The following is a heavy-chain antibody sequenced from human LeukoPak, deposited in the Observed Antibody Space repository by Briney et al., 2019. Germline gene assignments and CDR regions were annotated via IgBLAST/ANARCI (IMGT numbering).Heavy chain of an antibody. CDR2: ISSSSYI. CDR3: ARAPVPYCSSTSCQFGY. V-gene: IGHV3-21*01. D-gene: IGHD2-2*01. J-gene: IGHJ4*02. CDR1: GFTFSSYS. Sequence: GGSLRLSCAASGFTFSSYSMNWVRQAPGKGLEWVSSISSSSYIYYADSVKGRFTISRNNAKNSLYLQMNSLRAEDTAVYYCARAPVPYCSSTSCQFGYWGQGTLVTVSS.